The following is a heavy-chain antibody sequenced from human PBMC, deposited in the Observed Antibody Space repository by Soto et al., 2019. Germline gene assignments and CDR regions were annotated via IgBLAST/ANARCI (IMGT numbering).Heavy chain of an antibody. V-gene: IGHV4-31*03. J-gene: IGHJ4*02. CDR1: GGSISSGGYY. CDR2: IYYSGST. CDR3: ARSYSGGDAYFDY. Sequence: SETLSLTCTVSGGSISSGGYYWSWIRQHPGKGLEWIGYIYYSGSTYYNPSLKSRVTISVDTSKNQFSLKLSSVTAADTAVYYCARSYSGGDAYFDYWGQGTAVTVSS. D-gene: IGHD2-21*02.